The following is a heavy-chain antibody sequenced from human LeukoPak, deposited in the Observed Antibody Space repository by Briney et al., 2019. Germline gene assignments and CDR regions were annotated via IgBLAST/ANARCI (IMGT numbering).Heavy chain of an antibody. CDR3: ARVWAADYYYYMDV. J-gene: IGHJ6*03. D-gene: IGHD3-16*01. CDR2: INPNSGGT. CDR1: GYTFTGYY. V-gene: IGHV1-2*02. Sequence: ASVKVSCKASGYTFTGYYMHWVRQAPGQGLEWMGWINPNSGGTNYAQKFQGRVTMTRDTSISTAYMELSRLRSDDTAVYYCARVWAADYYYYMDVWGKGTTVTVSS.